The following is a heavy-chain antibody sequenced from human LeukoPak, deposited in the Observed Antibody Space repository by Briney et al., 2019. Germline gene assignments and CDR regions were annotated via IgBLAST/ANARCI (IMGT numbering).Heavy chain of an antibody. D-gene: IGHD3-10*01. V-gene: IGHV1-2*02. Sequence: ASVKVSCMASGYTFTGYYLHWVRQAPGQGLEWMGWINPNNGGTNYAQNFQGRVTMTRDPSISTAYMELSRLRSDDTAIYYCARDLYYYGSGSYYDVFDVWGQGTMVTVSS. J-gene: IGHJ3*01. CDR2: INPNNGGT. CDR3: ARDLYYYGSGSYYDVFDV. CDR1: GYTFTGYY.